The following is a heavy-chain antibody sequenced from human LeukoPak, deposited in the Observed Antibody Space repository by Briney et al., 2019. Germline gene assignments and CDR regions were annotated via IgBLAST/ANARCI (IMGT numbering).Heavy chain of an antibody. Sequence: QSGGSLRLSCAASGFTFSSYAMHWVRQAPGKGLEWVAVISYDGSNKYYADSVKGRFTISRDNSKNTLYLQMNSLRAEDTAVYYCARAFEGIDYWGQGTLVTVSS. CDR1: GFTFSSYA. J-gene: IGHJ4*02. CDR2: ISYDGSNK. CDR3: ARAFEGIDY. V-gene: IGHV3-30-3*01.